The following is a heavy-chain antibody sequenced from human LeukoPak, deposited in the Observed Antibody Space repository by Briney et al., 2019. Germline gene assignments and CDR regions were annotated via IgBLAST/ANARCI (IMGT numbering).Heavy chain of an antibody. V-gene: IGHV3-30*02. CDR1: GFNFSSYG. D-gene: IGHD3-9*01. J-gene: IGHJ4*02. CDR3: AKDPDDILTAYGY. CDR2: VQYGGTIK. Sequence: PGGSLRLSCAASGFNFSSYGMHWVRQAPGKGLEWVAFVQYGGTIKYYADSVTGRFTISRDNSKNTLYLQMKSLRAEDTAVYYCAKDPDDILTAYGYWGQGTLVTVSS.